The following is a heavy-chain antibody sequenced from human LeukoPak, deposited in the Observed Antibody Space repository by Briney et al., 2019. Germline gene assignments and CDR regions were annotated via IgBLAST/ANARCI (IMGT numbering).Heavy chain of an antibody. V-gene: IGHV1-2*02. Sequence: ASVKVSCKASGYTFTGYYMHWVRQAPGQGLEWMGWINPNSGGTNYAQKFQGRVTMTRDTSISTAYMELSRLRSDDTAVYYCARDRIEGSYGWRGVDYWGQGTLVTVSS. CDR3: ARDRIEGSYGWRGVDY. CDR2: INPNSGGT. J-gene: IGHJ4*02. CDR1: GYTFTGYY. D-gene: IGHD1-26*01.